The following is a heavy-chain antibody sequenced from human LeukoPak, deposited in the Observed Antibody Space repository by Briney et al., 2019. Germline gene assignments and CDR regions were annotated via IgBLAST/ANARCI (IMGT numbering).Heavy chain of an antibody. Sequence: GGSLRLSCAASGYIFSHYWMHWVRQAPGKGLEWVSAISGSGGSTYYADSVKGRFTISRDNSKNTLYLQMNSLRAEDTAVYYCAKDLPGREELPGDYYFDYWGQGTLVTVSS. CDR1: GYIFSHYW. CDR2: ISGSGGST. CDR3: AKDLPGREELPGDYYFDY. D-gene: IGHD1-26*01. J-gene: IGHJ4*02. V-gene: IGHV3-23*01.